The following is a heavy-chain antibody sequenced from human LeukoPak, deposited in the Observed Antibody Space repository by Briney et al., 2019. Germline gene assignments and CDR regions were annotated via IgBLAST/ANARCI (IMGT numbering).Heavy chain of an antibody. CDR2: IYYSGST. V-gene: IGHV4-59*01. CDR1: GGSMSSYY. J-gene: IGHJ4*02. CDR3: ARSPIYYYDSSGYYFGYFDY. Sequence: SETLSLTCTVSGGSMSSYYWSWIRQPPGKGLEWIGYIYYSGSTNYNPSLKSRVTISVDTSKNQFSLKLSSVTAADTAVYYCARSPIYYYDSSGYYFGYFDYWGQGTLVTVSS. D-gene: IGHD3-22*01.